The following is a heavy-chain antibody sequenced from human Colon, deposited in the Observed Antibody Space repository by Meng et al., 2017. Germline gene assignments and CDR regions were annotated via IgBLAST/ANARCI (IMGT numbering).Heavy chain of an antibody. V-gene: IGHV3-30*01. CDR2: ISYDGSNK. CDR1: GFTFSSYA. D-gene: IGHD3-3*01. J-gene: IGHJ6*02. Sequence: GESLKISCAASGFTFSSYAMHWVRQAPGKGLEGVAVISYDGSNKYYADSVKGRFTISRDNSKNTLYLQMNSLRAEDTAVYYCARDLGGSTYYDFWGGYFTISPTIYYGMDVWGQGTTVTVSS. CDR3: ARDLGGSTYYDFWGGYFTISPTIYYGMDV.